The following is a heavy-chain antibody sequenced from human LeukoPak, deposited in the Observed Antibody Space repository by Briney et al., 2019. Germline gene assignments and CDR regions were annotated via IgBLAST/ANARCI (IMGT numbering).Heavy chain of an antibody. D-gene: IGHD2-2*01. V-gene: IGHV7-4-1*02. CDR3: ARERGARYCSSTSCERANWFDP. CDR2: INTNTGNP. J-gene: IGHJ5*02. Sequence: ASVKVSCKASGYTFTSYAMNWVRQAPGQGLEWMGWINTNTGNPTYAQGFTGRFVFSLDTSVSTAYLQISSLKAEDTAVYYCARERGARYCSSTSCERANWFDPWGQGTLVTVSS. CDR1: GYTFTSYA.